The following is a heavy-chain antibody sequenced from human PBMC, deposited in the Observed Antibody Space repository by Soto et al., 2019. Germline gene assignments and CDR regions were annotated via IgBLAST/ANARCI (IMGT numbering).Heavy chain of an antibody. J-gene: IGHJ6*02. Sequence: PGGSLRLSCAASGFTFSSYGMHWVRQAPGKGLEWVAVISYDGSNKYYADSVKGRFTISRDNSKNTLYLQMNSLRAEDTAVYYCAKDLLGAIVLMVYAMGGMDVWGQGTTVTVSS. CDR3: AKDLLGAIVLMVYAMGGMDV. CDR2: ISYDGSNK. CDR1: GFTFSSYG. D-gene: IGHD2-8*01. V-gene: IGHV3-30*18.